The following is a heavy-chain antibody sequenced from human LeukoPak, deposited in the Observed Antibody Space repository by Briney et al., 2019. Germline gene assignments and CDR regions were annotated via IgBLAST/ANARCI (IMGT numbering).Heavy chain of an antibody. CDR2: INPSGGTT. D-gene: IGHD6-19*01. CDR1: GYTFTSYH. J-gene: IGHJ4*02. Sequence: ASVKVSCKASGYTFTSYHMHWVRQAPGQGLEWMGIINPSGGTTDYAQKFRGRVTMTRDTSISTAYMELSRLRSDDTAVYYCARDYNPSYSSGWDSFDYWGQGTLVTVSS. V-gene: IGHV1-46*01. CDR3: ARDYNPSYSSGWDSFDY.